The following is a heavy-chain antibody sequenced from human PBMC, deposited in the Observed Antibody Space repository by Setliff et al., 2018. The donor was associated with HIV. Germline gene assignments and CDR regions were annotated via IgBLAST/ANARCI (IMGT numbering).Heavy chain of an antibody. J-gene: IGHJ6*03. CDR3: ARPLQGAYDYYMDV. V-gene: IGHV3-7*01. Sequence: GESLRLSCATSGFTFRDFWMTWVRQAPGKGLEWVATIRQDGTERYYVDSVAGRFSISRDNGRKSLYLQMNSLGTNDTAIYYCARPLQGAYDYYMDVWGKGTTVTVSS. CDR1: GFTFRDFW. CDR2: IRQDGTER. D-gene: IGHD2-2*01.